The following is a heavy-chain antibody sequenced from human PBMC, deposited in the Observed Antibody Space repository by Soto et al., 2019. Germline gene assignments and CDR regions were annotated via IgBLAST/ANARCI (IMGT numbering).Heavy chain of an antibody. CDR3: AKDRSYDSSGYYYGGWYFDL. CDR1: GFTFSSYA. Sequence: GGSLRLSCAASGFTFSSYAMSWVRQAPGKGLEWVSAISGSGGSTYYADSVKGRFTISRDNSKNTLYLQMNSLRAVDTAVYYCAKDRSYDSSGYYYGGWYFDLWGRGTLVTVSS. J-gene: IGHJ2*01. D-gene: IGHD3-22*01. V-gene: IGHV3-23*01. CDR2: ISGSGGST.